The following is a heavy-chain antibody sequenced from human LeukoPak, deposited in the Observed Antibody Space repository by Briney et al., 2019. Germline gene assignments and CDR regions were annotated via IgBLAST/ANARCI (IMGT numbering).Heavy chain of an antibody. CDR1: GYTFTGYY. Sequence: GASVKVSCKASGYTFTGYYMHWVRQAPGQGLEWMGRINPNSGGTNYAQKFQGRVTMTRDTSISTAYMELSRLRSDDTAVYYCAKTLEAVAGTGDFDYWGRGTLVTVSS. J-gene: IGHJ4*02. V-gene: IGHV1-2*06. CDR3: AKTLEAVAGTGDFDY. D-gene: IGHD6-19*01. CDR2: INPNSGGT.